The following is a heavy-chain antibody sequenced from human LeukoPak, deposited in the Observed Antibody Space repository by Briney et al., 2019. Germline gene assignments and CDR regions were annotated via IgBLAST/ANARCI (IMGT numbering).Heavy chain of an antibody. Sequence: PSETLSLTCTVSGGSISSYYWSWIRQPPGKGLEWIGYIYYSGSTNYNPSLKSRVTISVDTSKNQFSLKLSSVTAADTAVYYCARVLGGYYYYMDVWGKGTTVTISS. CDR2: IYYSGST. CDR1: GGSISSYY. J-gene: IGHJ6*03. CDR3: ARVLGGYYYYMDV. V-gene: IGHV4-59*01.